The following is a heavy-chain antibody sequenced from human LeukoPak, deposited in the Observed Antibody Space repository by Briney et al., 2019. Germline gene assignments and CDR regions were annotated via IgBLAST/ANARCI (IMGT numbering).Heavy chain of an antibody. J-gene: IGHJ5*02. CDR3: AREGYCSGGSCDNWFDP. Sequence: SQTLSLTCAVSGGSISSGGYSWSWLRQPPGKGLEWIGYIYHSGSTYYNPSLKSRVTISVDRSKNQFSLNLSSVTAADTAVYYCAREGYCSGGSCDNWFDPWGQGTLVTVSS. CDR1: GGSISSGGYS. D-gene: IGHD2-15*01. V-gene: IGHV4-30-2*01. CDR2: IYHSGST.